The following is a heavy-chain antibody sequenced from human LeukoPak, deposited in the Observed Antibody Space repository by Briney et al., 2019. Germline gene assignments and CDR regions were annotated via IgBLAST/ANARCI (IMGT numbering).Heavy chain of an antibody. D-gene: IGHD4-23*01. CDR1: GGSFSGYY. CDR3: ARGPTVVTLGYFDY. Sequence: SETLSLTCAVYGGSFSGYYWSWIRQPPGKGPEWIGEINHSGSTNYNPSLKSRVTISVDTSKNQFSLKLSSVTAADTAVYYCARGPTVVTLGYFDYWGQGTPVTVSS. J-gene: IGHJ4*02. V-gene: IGHV4-34*01. CDR2: INHSGST.